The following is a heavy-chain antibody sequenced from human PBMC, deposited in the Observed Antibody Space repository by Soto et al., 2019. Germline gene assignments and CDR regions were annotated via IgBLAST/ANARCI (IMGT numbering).Heavy chain of an antibody. CDR3: ARAPGGIDAFDI. J-gene: IGHJ3*02. CDR1: GDSVSRNSAA. D-gene: IGHD3-16*01. V-gene: IGHV6-1*01. Sequence: SQTLSLPCAISGDSVSRNSAAWHWIRQSPSRGLEWLGRTYYRSKWYNDYAVSVKSRISINPDTSKNQFSLQLNSVTPEDTAVYYCARAPGGIDAFDIWGQGTMVTVSS. CDR2: TYYRSKWYN.